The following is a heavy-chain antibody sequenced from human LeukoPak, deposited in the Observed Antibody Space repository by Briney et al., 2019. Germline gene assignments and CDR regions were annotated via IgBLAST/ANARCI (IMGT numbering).Heavy chain of an antibody. J-gene: IGHJ4*02. CDR1: GGSFSGYY. CDR3: ATGRGYSGYDDVDY. V-gene: IGHV4-34*01. D-gene: IGHD5-12*01. Sequence: SETLSLTCAVYGGSFSGYYWSWIRQPPGKGLEWIGEINHSGSTNYNPSLKSRVTISVDTSKNQFSLKLSSVTAADTAVYYCATGRGYSGYDDVDYRGQGTLVTVSS. CDR2: INHSGST.